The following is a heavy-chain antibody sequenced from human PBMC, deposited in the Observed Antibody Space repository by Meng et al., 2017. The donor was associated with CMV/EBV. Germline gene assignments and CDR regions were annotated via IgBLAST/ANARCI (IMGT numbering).Heavy chain of an antibody. V-gene: IGHV1-2*02. J-gene: IGHJ4*02. CDR2: INPNSGGT. D-gene: IGHD3-3*01. CDR1: GYTFTGYY. CDR3: ARVRITIFEVVADEGFDY. Sequence: ASVKVSCKASGYTFTGYYMHWVRQAPGQGLEWMGWINPNSGGTNYAQKFQGRVTMTRDTSISTAYMELSRLRSDDTAVYYCARVRITIFEVVADEGFDYWGQGTLVTVSS.